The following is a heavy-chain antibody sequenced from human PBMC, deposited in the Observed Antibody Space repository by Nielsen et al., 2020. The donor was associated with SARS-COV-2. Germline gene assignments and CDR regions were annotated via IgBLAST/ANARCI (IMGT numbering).Heavy chain of an antibody. Sequence: SETLSLTCTVSDGSLSSSSYYWGWIRQPPGKGLEWIGSVYYIGSTYYNPSLKSRLTISVDTSKNQFSLKLSSVTAADTAVYYCASNYVDYYGSGSYFGYWGQGMLDTVSS. CDR3: ASNYVDYYGSGSYFGY. CDR1: DGSLSSSSYY. V-gene: IGHV4-39*07. D-gene: IGHD3-10*01. CDR2: VYYIGST. J-gene: IGHJ4*02.